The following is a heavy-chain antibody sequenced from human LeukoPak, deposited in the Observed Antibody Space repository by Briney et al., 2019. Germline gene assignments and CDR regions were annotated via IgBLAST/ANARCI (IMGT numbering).Heavy chain of an antibody. D-gene: IGHD6-13*01. CDR2: INQNGAEK. V-gene: IGHV3-7*01. Sequence: GGSLRLSSAVSRFTFSDYWMNWVRQVPGKGLEWVASINQNGAEKSYVDSVKGRFTISRDNPKNSLYLQMSSLRAEDTAVYYCARDGTAAGLYFDLWGQGTLVTVSS. J-gene: IGHJ4*01. CDR3: ARDGTAAGLYFDL. CDR1: RFTFSDYW.